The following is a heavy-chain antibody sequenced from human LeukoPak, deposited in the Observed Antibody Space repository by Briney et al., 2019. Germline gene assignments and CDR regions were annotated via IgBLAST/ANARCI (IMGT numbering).Heavy chain of an antibody. CDR2: ISNDGSIQ. Sequence: GGSLRLSCAASGFTFSSHGMHWVRQAPGKGLEWVAVISNDGSIQLYGDSVKGRFTISRDDSKNTLYLQMNSLKTEDTAVYYCAKDRAFQAARVTDYWGQGTLVTVSS. D-gene: IGHD3-10*01. J-gene: IGHJ4*02. CDR3: AKDRAFQAARVTDY. CDR1: GFTFSSHG. V-gene: IGHV3-30*18.